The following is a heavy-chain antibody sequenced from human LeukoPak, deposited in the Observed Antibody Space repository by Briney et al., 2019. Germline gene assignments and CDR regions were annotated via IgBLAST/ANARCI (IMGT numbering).Heavy chain of an antibody. V-gene: IGHV5-51*01. CDR3: ASSIAAAGDEIDY. CDR1: GYSFTSYW. CDR2: IYPGDSDT. Sequence: AGESLKISCKGSGYSFTSYWIGWVRQMPGKGLEWMGIIYPGDSDTRYSPSFQGQVTISADKSISTAYLQWSSLKASDTAMYYCASSIAAAGDEIDYWGQGTLVTVSS. J-gene: IGHJ4*02. D-gene: IGHD6-13*01.